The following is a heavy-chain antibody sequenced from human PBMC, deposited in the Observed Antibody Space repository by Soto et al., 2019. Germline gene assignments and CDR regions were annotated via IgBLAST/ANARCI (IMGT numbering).Heavy chain of an antibody. CDR2: IYRTGST. V-gene: IGHV4-4*02. CDR3: TSRDPGTSVDY. D-gene: IGHD1-7*01. Sequence: SETLSLTCAVSGGSFTSNNWWTWVRQPPGQGLEWIGEIYRTGSTNYNPSPKSRVTISLDKSENQFSLKVTSLTAADTAVYYCTSRDPGTSVDYWGQGTLVTVSS. CDR1: GGSFTSNNW. J-gene: IGHJ4*02.